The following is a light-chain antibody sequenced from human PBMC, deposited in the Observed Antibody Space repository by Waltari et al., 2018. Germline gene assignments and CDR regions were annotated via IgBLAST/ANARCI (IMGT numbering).Light chain of an antibody. CDR1: QTIRGW. V-gene: IGKV1-5*01. J-gene: IGKJ5*01. CDR3: QQSYSTPFT. Sequence: DIQMTQSPSMLSASVGDRVTITCRASQTIRGWLAWYQLKPGLAPKLLISDASNLGGGVPSRFSGSGFGTNFTLTISSLQPDDFATYYCQQSYSTPFTFGQGTRLEIK. CDR2: DAS.